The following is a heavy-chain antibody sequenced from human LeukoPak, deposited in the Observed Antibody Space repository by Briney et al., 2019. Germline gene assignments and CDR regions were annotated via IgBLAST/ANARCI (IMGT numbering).Heavy chain of an antibody. CDR1: GGSISGSTYY. D-gene: IGHD5-12*01. Sequence: SETLSLTRTVSGGSISGSTYYWGWIRQPPGKGLEWIGYLFYSGNTNSNPSLKSRVTILADTSKNQFSLRLNSVTAADTAVYFCGRVRTGNTGSPEYFEDWGQGTLVTVSS. J-gene: IGHJ1*01. CDR2: LFYSGNT. CDR3: GRVRTGNTGSPEYFED. V-gene: IGHV4-61*05.